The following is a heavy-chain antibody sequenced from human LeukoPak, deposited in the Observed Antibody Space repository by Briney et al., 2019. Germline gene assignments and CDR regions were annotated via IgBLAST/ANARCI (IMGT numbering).Heavy chain of an antibody. Sequence: ASVKVSCTASGYTFTSYGISWVRQAPGQGLEWMGWISAYNGNTNYAQKLQGRVTMTTDTSKSTAYMELRSLRSVDTAVYYGARGHPRQNFVGATSYNWFDRWGQGTLVTVSS. CDR3: ARGHPRQNFVGATSYNWFDR. D-gene: IGHD1-26*01. CDR2: ISAYNGNT. V-gene: IGHV1-18*01. J-gene: IGHJ5*02. CDR1: GYTFTSYG.